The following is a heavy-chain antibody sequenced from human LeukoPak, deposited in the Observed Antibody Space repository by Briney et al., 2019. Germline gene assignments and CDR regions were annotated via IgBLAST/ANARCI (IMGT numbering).Heavy chain of an antibody. J-gene: IGHJ5*02. Sequence: GGSLRLSCAGSGFTFRSYWMNWVRQAPGKGLEWLAIIKQDGTEKHYKGSVEGRFTISRDNAKNSLHLQINSLRAEDTAVYYCAGGSGYLITSWGQGTLVTVSS. V-gene: IGHV3-7*01. D-gene: IGHD3-9*01. CDR3: AGGSGYLITS. CDR2: IKQDGTEK. CDR1: GFTFRSYW.